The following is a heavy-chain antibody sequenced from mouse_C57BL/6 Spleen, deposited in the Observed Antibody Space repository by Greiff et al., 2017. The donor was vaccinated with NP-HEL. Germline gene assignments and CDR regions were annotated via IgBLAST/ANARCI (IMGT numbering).Heavy chain of an antibody. D-gene: IGHD1-1*01. CDR3: ASSRPSIITTLVAPDG. J-gene: IGHJ2*01. CDR2: IHPNSGST. CDR1: GYTFTSYW. V-gene: IGHV1-64*01. Sequence: QVQLKQPGAELVKPGASVKLSCKASGYTFTSYWMHWVKQRPGQGLEWIGMIHPNSGSTNYNEKFKSKATLTVDKSSSTAYMQLSSLTSEDSAVYYCASSRPSIITTLVAPDGWGKGTTLTVYS.